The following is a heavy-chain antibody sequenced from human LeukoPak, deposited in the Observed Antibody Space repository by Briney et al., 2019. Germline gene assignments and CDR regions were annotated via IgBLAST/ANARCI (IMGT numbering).Heavy chain of an antibody. D-gene: IGHD3-10*01. CDR3: ARDLEWFGELSGFRFDP. Sequence: SQTLSLTCAISGDSVSSNSAAWNWIRQSPSRGLEWLGRTYYRSKWYNDYAVSVKSRITINPDTSKNQFSLQLNSVTPEDTAVYYCARDLEWFGELSGFRFDPWGQGTLVTVSS. J-gene: IGHJ5*02. CDR2: TYYRSKWYN. V-gene: IGHV6-1*01. CDR1: GDSVSSNSAA.